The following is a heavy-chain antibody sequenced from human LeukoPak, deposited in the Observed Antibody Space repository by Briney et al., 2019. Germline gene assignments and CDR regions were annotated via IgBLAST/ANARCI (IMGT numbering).Heavy chain of an antibody. J-gene: IGHJ4*02. Sequence: MSSETLSLTCTVSGGSISSYYWSWIRQPPGKGLEWIGSIYYSGSTYYNPSLKSRVTISVDTSKNQFSLKLSSVTAADTAVYYCARPRLGNYARYFDYWGQGTLVTVSS. CDR3: ARPRLGNYARYFDY. CDR2: IYYSGST. CDR1: GGSISSYY. D-gene: IGHD1-7*01. V-gene: IGHV4-59*05.